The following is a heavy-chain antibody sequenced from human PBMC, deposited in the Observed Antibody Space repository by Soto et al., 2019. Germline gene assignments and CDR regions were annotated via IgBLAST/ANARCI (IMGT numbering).Heavy chain of an antibody. Sequence: GGSLRLSCAASGFTFSSYAMSWVRQAPGKGLEWVSAISGSGGSTYYADSVKGRFTISRDNSKNTLYLQMNSLRAEDAAVCYCAKKGRAAAMYNWFDPWGQGTLVTVSS. CDR2: ISGSGGST. J-gene: IGHJ5*02. D-gene: IGHD6-13*01. CDR3: AKKGRAAAMYNWFDP. CDR1: GFTFSSYA. V-gene: IGHV3-23*01.